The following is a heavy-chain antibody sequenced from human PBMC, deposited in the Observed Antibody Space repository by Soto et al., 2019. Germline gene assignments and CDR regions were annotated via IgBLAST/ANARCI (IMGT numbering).Heavy chain of an antibody. Sequence: SQTLFVSWSSSGNVFTSIIADLIRNGQATARGVEGMGRTYDRSKWYNDYAVSVKSRITINPDTSKNQFSLQLNSVTPEDIVLDYGGRRVSVMDAWGQGTPVTVSS. J-gene: IGHJ6*02. V-gene: IGHV6-1*01. CDR2: TYDRSKWYN. CDR3: GRRVSVMDA. CDR1: GNVFTSIIAD.